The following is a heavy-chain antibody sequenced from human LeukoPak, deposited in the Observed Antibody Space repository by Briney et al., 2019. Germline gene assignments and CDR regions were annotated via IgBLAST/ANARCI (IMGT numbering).Heavy chain of an antibody. CDR3: ARDPGWELLNYYYYYMDV. Sequence: KPGGSLRLSCAASGFTFSSYSMNWVRQAPGKGLGWVSSISSSSSYIYYADSVKGRFTISRDNAKNSLYLQMNSLRAEDTAVYYCARDPGWELLNYYYYYMDVWGKGTTVTVSS. J-gene: IGHJ6*03. V-gene: IGHV3-21*01. CDR1: GFTFSSYS. D-gene: IGHD1-26*01. CDR2: ISSSSSYI.